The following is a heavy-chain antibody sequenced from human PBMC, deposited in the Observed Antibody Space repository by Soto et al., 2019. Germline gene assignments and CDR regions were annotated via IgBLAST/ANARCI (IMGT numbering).Heavy chain of an antibody. CDR1: GGSVSSGSYY. J-gene: IGHJ6*02. D-gene: IGHD3-22*01. CDR3: ARDRGITMIVDTLDYYYYGMDV. CDR2: IYYSGST. V-gene: IGHV4-61*01. Sequence: SETLSLTCTVSGGSVSSGSYYWSWIRQPPGKGLEWIGYIYYSGSTNYNPSLKSRVTISVDTSKNQFSLKLSSVAAADTAVYYCARDRGITMIVDTLDYYYYGMDVWGQGTTVTVSS.